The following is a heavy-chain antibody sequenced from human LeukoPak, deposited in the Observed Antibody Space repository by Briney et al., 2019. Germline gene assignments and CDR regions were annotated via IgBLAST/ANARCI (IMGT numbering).Heavy chain of an antibody. CDR1: GGTFSNYA. Sequence: SVKVSCKASGGTFSNYAISWVRQAPGQGLEWMGRIIPILGIANYAQKFQGRVTITADKSTSTAYMELSSLRSEDTAVYYCAREEVAGTYYFDYWGQGTLVTVSS. V-gene: IGHV1-69*04. CDR3: AREEVAGTYYFDY. CDR2: IIPILGIA. J-gene: IGHJ4*02. D-gene: IGHD6-19*01.